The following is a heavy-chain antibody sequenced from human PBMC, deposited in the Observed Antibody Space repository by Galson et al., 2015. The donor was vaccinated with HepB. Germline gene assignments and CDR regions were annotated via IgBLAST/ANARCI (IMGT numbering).Heavy chain of an antibody. V-gene: IGHV7-4-1*02. CDR3: ARAEEDGDLNWFDP. CDR2: INTNTGNP. J-gene: IGHJ5*02. Sequence: SVKVSCRASGYTFTSYAMNWVRQAPGQGLEWMGWINTNTGNPTYAQGFTGRFVFSLDTPVSTAYLQISSLKAEDTAVYYCARAEEDGDLNWFDPWGQGTLVTVSS. D-gene: IGHD4-17*01. CDR1: GYTFTSYA.